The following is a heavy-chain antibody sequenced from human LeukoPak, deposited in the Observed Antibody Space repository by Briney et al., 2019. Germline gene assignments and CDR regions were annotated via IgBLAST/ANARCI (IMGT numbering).Heavy chain of an antibody. CDR3: ARSPPVGPTVFFDY. J-gene: IGHJ4*02. Sequence: ASVKVSCKASGYTFTGYYIHWVRQAPGQGLEWMGWINPNTGGTNYAQKFQGRVTMTRDTSISTAYMELSRLRSDDTAVYYCARSPPVGPTVFFDYWGQGTLVTVSS. V-gene: IGHV1-2*02. CDR1: GYTFTGYY. D-gene: IGHD1-26*01. CDR2: INPNTGGT.